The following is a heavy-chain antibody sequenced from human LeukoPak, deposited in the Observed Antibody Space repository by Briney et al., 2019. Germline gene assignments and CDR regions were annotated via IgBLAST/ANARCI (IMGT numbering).Heavy chain of an antibody. J-gene: IGHJ4*02. CDR2: ISNSAATT. D-gene: IGHD3-16*01. V-gene: IGHV3-23*01. Sequence: PGGSLRLSCAASGLIFDNYAMTWVRLAPGKGLEWVSGISNSAATTYHADSVKGRFTISRDNSKNTLYLQMNSLRAEDTAVYYCAKGMNPLPSYDDYWGQGTLVTVSS. CDR3: AKGMNPLPSYDDY. CDR1: GLIFDNYA.